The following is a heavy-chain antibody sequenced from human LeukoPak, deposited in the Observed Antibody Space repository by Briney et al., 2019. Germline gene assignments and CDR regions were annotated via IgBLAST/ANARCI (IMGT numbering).Heavy chain of an antibody. CDR3: VREGTYFFASGSFQGYYFDN. J-gene: IGHJ4*02. CDR2: ISNDGSDK. D-gene: IGHD3-10*01. CDR1: GFTFSSYA. V-gene: IGHV3-30*03. Sequence: GGSLRLSCAASGFTFSSYAMSWVRQAPGKGLEWVAVISNDGSDKHHADSVKGRFTVSRDNSKHTVYLQMDRLRVEDTAIYYCVREGTYFFASGSFQGYYFDNWGQGTLVTVSS.